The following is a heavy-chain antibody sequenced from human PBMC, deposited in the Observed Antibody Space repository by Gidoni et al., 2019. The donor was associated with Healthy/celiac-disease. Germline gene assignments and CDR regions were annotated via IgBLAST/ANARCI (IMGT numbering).Heavy chain of an antibody. Sequence: QVQLVQSGAEVKKPGASVKVSCKASGYTFTSHGISWVRQAPGQGLEWMGWISAYNGNTNYAQKLQGRVTMTTDTSTSTAYMELRSLRSDDTAVYYCARRRNYSLGYCSSTSCLPYYGMDVWGQGTTVTVSS. CDR3: ARRRNYSLGYCSSTSCLPYYGMDV. D-gene: IGHD2-2*01. V-gene: IGHV1-18*01. CDR2: ISAYNGNT. J-gene: IGHJ6*02. CDR1: GYTFTSHG.